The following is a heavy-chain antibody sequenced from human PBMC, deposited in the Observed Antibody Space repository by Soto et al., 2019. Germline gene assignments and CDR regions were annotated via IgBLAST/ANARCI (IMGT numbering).Heavy chain of an antibody. Sequence: GGSLRLSCAASGFTFSSYAMSWVRQAPGKGLGWVSAISGSGGSTYYADSVKGRFTISRDNSKNTLYLQMNSLRAEDTAVYYCAKDRIVVVYGMDVWGQGTTVTVSS. V-gene: IGHV3-23*01. J-gene: IGHJ6*02. CDR2: ISGSGGST. CDR1: GFTFSSYA. CDR3: AKDRIVVVYGMDV. D-gene: IGHD2-2*01.